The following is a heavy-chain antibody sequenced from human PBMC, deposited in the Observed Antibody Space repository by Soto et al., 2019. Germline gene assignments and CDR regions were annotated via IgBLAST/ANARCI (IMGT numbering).Heavy chain of an antibody. J-gene: IGHJ4*02. CDR3: TWEEGRDSAYFYLY. V-gene: IGHV3-49*04. CDR1: GFNFDDFA. D-gene: IGHD2-21*02. Sequence: GGSLRLSCTGSGFNFDDFAINWVRHAPGKGLEWVGLIRNQTYHETPEYAAAVKGRFTISRDTSNGVAYLQMSSLRVDDSAVYYCTWEEGRDSAYFYLYGGQVPPSTASS. CDR2: IRNQTYHETP.